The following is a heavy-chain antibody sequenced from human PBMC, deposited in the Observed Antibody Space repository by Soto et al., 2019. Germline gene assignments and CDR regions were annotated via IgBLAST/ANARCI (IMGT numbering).Heavy chain of an antibody. D-gene: IGHD6-13*01. Sequence: LSCAASGFTFSSYSMNWVRQAPGKGLEWVSSISSSSSYIYYADSVKGRFTISRDNAKNSLYLQMNSLRAEDTAVYYCARDLGSRSWYRGPGWLHWFDPWGQGTLVTVSS. CDR3: ARDLGSRSWYRGPGWLHWFDP. J-gene: IGHJ5*02. CDR2: ISSSSSYI. V-gene: IGHV3-21*01. CDR1: GFTFSSYS.